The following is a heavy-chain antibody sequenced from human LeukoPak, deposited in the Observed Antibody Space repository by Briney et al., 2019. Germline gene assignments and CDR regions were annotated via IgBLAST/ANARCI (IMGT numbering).Heavy chain of an antibody. CDR3: ARERYYYFDY. CDR2: ISYDGSNK. Sequence: GGSLRLSCAASGFTFSSYAMHWVRQAPGKGLEWVAVISYDGSNKYCADSVKGRFTISRDNSKNTLYLQMNSLGAEDTAVYYCARERYYYFDYWGQGTLVTVSS. V-gene: IGHV3-30*04. J-gene: IGHJ4*02. D-gene: IGHD5-18*01. CDR1: GFTFSSYA.